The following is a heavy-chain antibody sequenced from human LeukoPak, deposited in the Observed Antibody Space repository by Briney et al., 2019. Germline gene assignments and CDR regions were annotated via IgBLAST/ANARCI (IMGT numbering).Heavy chain of an antibody. J-gene: IGHJ3*02. CDR3: AKDPYTPDYDFWSGYYKKGYDAFDI. V-gene: IGHV3-30*02. D-gene: IGHD3-3*01. Sequence: TGGSLRLSCAASGFIFSTSWMSWVRQAPGKGLEWVAFIRYDGSNKYYADSVKGRFTISRDNSKNTLYLQMNSLRAEDTAVYYCAKDPYTPDYDFWSGYYKKGYDAFDIWGQGTMVTVSS. CDR1: GFIFSTSW. CDR2: IRYDGSNK.